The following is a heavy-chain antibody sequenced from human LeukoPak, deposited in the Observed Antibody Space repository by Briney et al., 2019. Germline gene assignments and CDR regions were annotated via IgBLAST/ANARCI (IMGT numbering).Heavy chain of an antibody. Sequence: SETLSLTCTVSGGSISGYYYNWIRQPPGKGLEWIGYIYYSGSTNYNPSLKSRVTISLDTSKNQFSLKLSSVPTADTAVYYCARSVVTLYWYFDLWGRGTLVTVSS. D-gene: IGHD4-23*01. CDR3: ARSVVTLYWYFDL. CDR1: GGSISGYY. V-gene: IGHV4-59*01. J-gene: IGHJ2*01. CDR2: IYYSGST.